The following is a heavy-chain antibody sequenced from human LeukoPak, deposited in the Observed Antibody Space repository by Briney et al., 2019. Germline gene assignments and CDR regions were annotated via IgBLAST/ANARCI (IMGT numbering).Heavy chain of an antibody. V-gene: IGHV3-23*01. CDR1: GFTFSSYA. CDR2: ISSSGNT. Sequence: PGGSLRLSCAASGFTFSSYAMSWVRQAPGKGLEWVSAISSSGNTYYADSVKGRFTISRDNSKNTLFLQMNSLRAEDTALYYCAMDAPNTGSWVAEVVWGQGALVTVSS. CDR3: AMDAPNTGSWVAEVV. J-gene: IGHJ4*02. D-gene: IGHD6-13*01.